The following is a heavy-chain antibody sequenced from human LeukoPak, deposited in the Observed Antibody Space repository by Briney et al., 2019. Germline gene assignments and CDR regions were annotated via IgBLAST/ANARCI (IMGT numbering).Heavy chain of an antibody. J-gene: IGHJ1*01. CDR1: GYTFTSYY. CDR2: INPSGGST. V-gene: IGHV1-46*01. D-gene: IGHD2-2*02. Sequence: ASVKVSCKASGYTFTSYYMHWVRQAPGQGLEWMGIINPSGGSTSYAQKFQGRVTMTRDTSTSTVYMELSSLRSEDTAVYYCAREVGCSSTSCYNTEYFQHWGQGTLVTVSS. CDR3: AREVGCSSTSCYNTEYFQH.